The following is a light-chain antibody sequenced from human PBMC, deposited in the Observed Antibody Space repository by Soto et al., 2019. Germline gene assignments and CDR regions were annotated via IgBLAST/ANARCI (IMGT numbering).Light chain of an antibody. CDR2: DAT. CDR3: QQCYSDFRT. CDR1: QSIRNC. J-gene: IGKJ3*01. Sequence: DIQMTQSPSYVSASVGDRVTITCRASQSIRNCLNWYQQKAGEAPKFLIYDATSLQSGVPSRFSGSGSGTDFTLTISSLQPEDFATYYCQQCYSDFRTFGPGTKVDIK. V-gene: IGKV1-39*01.